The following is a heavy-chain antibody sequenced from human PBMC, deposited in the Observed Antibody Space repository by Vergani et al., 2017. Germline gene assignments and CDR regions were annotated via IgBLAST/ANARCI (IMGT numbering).Heavy chain of an antibody. V-gene: IGHV1-18*04. D-gene: IGHD3-10*01. CDR2: ISAYNGNT. J-gene: IGHJ6*03. CDR1: GYTFTSYG. Sequence: QVQLVQSGAEVKKPGASVKVSCKASGYTFTSYGISWVRQAPGQGLEWMGWISAYNGNTNYAQKLQGRVTMTTDTSTSTAYMELRSLRSDDTAVYYFARGKKEGYYGSGSYYNYDYYYMDVWGKGTTVTVSS. CDR3: ARGKKEGYYGSGSYYNYDYYYMDV.